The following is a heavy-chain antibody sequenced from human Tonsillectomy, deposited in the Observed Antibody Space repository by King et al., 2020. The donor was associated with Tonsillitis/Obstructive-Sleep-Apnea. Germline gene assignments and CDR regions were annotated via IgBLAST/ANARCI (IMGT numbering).Heavy chain of an antibody. V-gene: IGHV4-34*01. J-gene: IGHJ5*02. Sequence: VQLQQWGAGLLKPSETLSLTCAVYGGSFSDYYWSWIRQPPGKGLEWIGEVNHSGSTSYNPSLKSRVTISVEMSKNQFSLKLSSVTAADTAVYYCARGDFGGYGGRTIWFDPWGQGTLVTVSS. CDR2: VNHSGST. D-gene: IGHD5-12*01. CDR1: GGSFSDYY. CDR3: ARGDFGGYGGRTIWFDP.